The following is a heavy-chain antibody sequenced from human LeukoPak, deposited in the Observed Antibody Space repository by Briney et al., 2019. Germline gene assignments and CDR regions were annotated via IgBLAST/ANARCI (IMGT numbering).Heavy chain of an antibody. D-gene: IGHD3-10*01. V-gene: IGHV1-24*01. J-gene: IGHJ4*02. CDR2: FDPEDGET. Sequence: ASVKVSCKVSGYTLTELSMHWVRQAPGKGLEWMGGFDPEDGETIYAQKFQGRVTMTEDPSTDTAYMELSSLRSEDTAVYYCATFDRMVLTLDYWGQGTLVTVSS. CDR1: GYTLTELS. CDR3: ATFDRMVLTLDY.